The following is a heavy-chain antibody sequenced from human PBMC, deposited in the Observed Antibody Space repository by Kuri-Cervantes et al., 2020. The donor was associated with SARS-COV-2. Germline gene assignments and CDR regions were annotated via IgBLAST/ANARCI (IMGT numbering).Heavy chain of an antibody. D-gene: IGHD2-15*01. CDR1: GFTFSSYG. V-gene: IGHV3-30*18. CDR2: ISYDGSNK. Sequence: LSLTCAASGFTFSSYGMHWVRQAPGKGLEWVAVISYDGSNKYYADSVKGRFTISGDNSKNTLYLQMNSLRAEDTAVYYCAKALRVVVVAATDLFDYWGQGTLVTVSS. J-gene: IGHJ4*02. CDR3: AKALRVVVVAATDLFDY.